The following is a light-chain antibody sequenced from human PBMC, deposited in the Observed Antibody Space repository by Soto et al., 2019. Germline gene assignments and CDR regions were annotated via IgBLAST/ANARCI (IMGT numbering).Light chain of an antibody. CDR1: QSVLYSSNNKNY. V-gene: IGKV4-1*01. CDR2: WAS. Sequence: DIVMTQSPDSLAVSLGERVTISCKSSQSVLYSSNNKNYLAWYQQKPGQPPKLLIYWASTRESGVPDRFSGSGSGTDFTLTISSLQAEDVAVYYCQQYYSTRTFGGGTKVEIK. CDR3: QQYYSTRT. J-gene: IGKJ4*01.